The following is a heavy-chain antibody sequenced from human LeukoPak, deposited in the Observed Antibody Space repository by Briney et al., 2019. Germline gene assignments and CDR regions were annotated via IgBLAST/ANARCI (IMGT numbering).Heavy chain of an antibody. Sequence: ASVKVSCKVSGYTLNQLSMHWVRQAPGKGLEWMGGFDPEDGETIYAQKFQGRVTMTEDTSTDTAYMELNSLRAEDTAVYYCARDDSSSSALDYWGQGTLVTVSS. CDR3: ARDDSSSSALDY. CDR2: FDPEDGET. D-gene: IGHD6-13*01. CDR1: GYTLNQLS. V-gene: IGHV1-24*01. J-gene: IGHJ4*02.